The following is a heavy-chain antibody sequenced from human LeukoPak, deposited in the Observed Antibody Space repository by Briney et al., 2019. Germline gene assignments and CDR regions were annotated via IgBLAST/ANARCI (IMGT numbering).Heavy chain of an antibody. D-gene: IGHD3-22*01. V-gene: IGHV1-18*01. Sequence: ASVKVSCKASGYTFTNYGISWVRQAPGQGLEWMGWISTYSGHSNYAQKLQDRVTMTTDTATSTAYMELRSLRSDDTAVYYCARDTYYYDSSGRNYYYMDVWGKGTTVTISS. CDR3: ARDTYYYDSSGRNYYYMDV. CDR1: GYTFTNYG. CDR2: ISTYSGHS. J-gene: IGHJ6*03.